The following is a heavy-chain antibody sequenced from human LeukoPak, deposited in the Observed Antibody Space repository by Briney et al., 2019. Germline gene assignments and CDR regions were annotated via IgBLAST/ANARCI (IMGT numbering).Heavy chain of an antibody. V-gene: IGHV4-4*02. CDR2: ISVSGLT. CDR1: GGSISSTNW. CDR3: SRESGAFSPFGY. D-gene: IGHD1-26*01. J-gene: IGHJ4*02. Sequence: SETLSLTCGVSGGSISSTNWWSWVRQPPGQGLEWIGEISVSGLTNYNPSLKSRVTMSLDKSKTHLSLNLTSVTAADTAVYYCSRESGAFSPFGYGGQGTLVTVS.